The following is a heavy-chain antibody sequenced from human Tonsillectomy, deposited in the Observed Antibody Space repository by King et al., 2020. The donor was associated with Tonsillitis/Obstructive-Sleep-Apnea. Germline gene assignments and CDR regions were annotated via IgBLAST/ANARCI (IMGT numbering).Heavy chain of an antibody. V-gene: IGHV6-1*01. D-gene: IGHD6-13*01. CDR1: GDSVSSNSVA. Sequence: VQLPQSGPGLVKPSQTLSLTCAISGDSVSSNSVAWTWIRQSPSRGLEWLGRTYYRSKWYNDYAGSVRSRITINPDTSKNQFSLRLNSVTPDDTAVYYCARGEGKEQLVPDYYYGMDVWGQGTSVTVSS. CDR3: ARGEGKEQLVPDYYYGMDV. CDR2: TYYRSKWYN. J-gene: IGHJ6*02.